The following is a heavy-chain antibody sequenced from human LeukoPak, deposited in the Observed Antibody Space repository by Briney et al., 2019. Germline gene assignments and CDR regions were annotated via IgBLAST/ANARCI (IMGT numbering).Heavy chain of an antibody. D-gene: IGHD3-9*01. CDR1: GGSISNYY. J-gene: IGHJ6*02. V-gene: IGHV4-59*01. CDR2: IYYSGST. CDR3: RRESTYYDILTGYRYYYYGMDF. Sequence: SETLSLTCTVSGGSISNYYWSWIRQPPGKGLEWIGYIYYSGSTNYNPSPKSRVTISPAPSKTQSSLRLSSVTAAATPVYYCRRESTYYDILTGYRYYYYGMDFWGQGTTVTVSS.